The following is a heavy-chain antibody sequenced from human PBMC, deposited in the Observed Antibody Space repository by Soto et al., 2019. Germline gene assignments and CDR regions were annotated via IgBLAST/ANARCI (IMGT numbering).Heavy chain of an antibody. Sequence: QVQLQESGPGLVKPSETLSLTCTVSGGSTSSYYWGWIRQPPGKALEWIGYFFYGGTSNYNPSLKSRVTLSGDTSENQLSLRLSSVTAADTAVYYGARISAYSSGSYTYYFDYWGQGILVTVS. CDR2: FFYGGTS. CDR3: ARISAYSSGSYTYYFDY. V-gene: IGHV4-59*01. CDR1: GGSTSSYY. D-gene: IGHD6-25*01. J-gene: IGHJ4*02.